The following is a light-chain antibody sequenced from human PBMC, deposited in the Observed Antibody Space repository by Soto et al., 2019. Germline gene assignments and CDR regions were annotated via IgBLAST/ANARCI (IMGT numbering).Light chain of an antibody. CDR1: SSDVGSYNF. Sequence: QYALTQPASVSGSPGQSITISCTGTSSDVGSYNFVSWYQQYPGKAPKLVIYDVTNRPSGVSDRFSGSKSGNTASLTISGLQAEDEANYYCNSYTTSSTSVFGGGTKVTVL. CDR2: DVT. J-gene: IGLJ3*02. CDR3: NSYTTSSTSV. V-gene: IGLV2-14*03.